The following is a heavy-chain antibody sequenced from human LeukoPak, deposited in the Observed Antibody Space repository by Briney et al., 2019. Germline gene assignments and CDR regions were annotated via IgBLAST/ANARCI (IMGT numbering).Heavy chain of an antibody. CDR1: GFTFSSYW. D-gene: IGHD3-22*01. CDR2: INNDGSST. Sequence: PGGSLRLSCAASGFTFSSYWMHWVRQAPGKGLVWVSRINNDGSSTTYADSVKGRFAISRDNGKNTLYLQMNSLRAEDTAVYYCARGYYYDDSAYGPFGANWGQGTLVTVSP. V-gene: IGHV3-74*01. CDR3: ARGYYYDDSAYGPFGAN. J-gene: IGHJ4*02.